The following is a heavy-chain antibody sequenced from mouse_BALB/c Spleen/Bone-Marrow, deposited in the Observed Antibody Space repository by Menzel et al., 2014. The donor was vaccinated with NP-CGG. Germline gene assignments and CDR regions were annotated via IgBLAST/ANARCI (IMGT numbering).Heavy chain of an antibody. CDR1: GFTFSSYT. CDR2: ISNGGGST. Sequence: DVKLMESGGGLVQPGGSLKLSCAASGFTFSSYTMSWVRQTPEKRLEWVAYISNGGGSTYYPDTVKGRFTISRDNAKNPLYLQMSSLKSEDTAMYYCARRSADTYYFDYWGQGTTLTVSS. V-gene: IGHV5-12-2*01. D-gene: IGHD1-3*01. J-gene: IGHJ2*01. CDR3: ARRSADTYYFDY.